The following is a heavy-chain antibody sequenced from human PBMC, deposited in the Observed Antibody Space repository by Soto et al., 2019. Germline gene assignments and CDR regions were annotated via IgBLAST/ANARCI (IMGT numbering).Heavy chain of an antibody. CDR3: AADGGYCSGGSCYSYAFDI. Sequence: SVKVSCKSSGYNFMNYAMHWVRQAPGQGLEWIGWILVGSGNTNYAQKFQERVTITRDMSTSTAYMELSSLRSEDTAVYYCAADGGYCSGGSCYSYAFDIWGQGTMVTVSS. V-gene: IGHV1-58*02. J-gene: IGHJ3*02. CDR2: ILVGSGNT. D-gene: IGHD2-15*01. CDR1: GYNFMNYA.